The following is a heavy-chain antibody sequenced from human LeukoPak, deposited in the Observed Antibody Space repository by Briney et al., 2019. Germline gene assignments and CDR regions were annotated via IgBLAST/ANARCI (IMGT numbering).Heavy chain of an antibody. CDR1: GFTFSSYA. Sequence: GRSLRLSCAASGFTFSSYAMHWVRQAPGKGLEWVAVISYDGSNKYYADSVKGRFTISKDNSKNTLYLQMNSLRAEDTAVYYCARDRLNWGSSFDYWGQGTLVTVSS. V-gene: IGHV3-30-3*01. CDR2: ISYDGSNK. D-gene: IGHD7-27*01. J-gene: IGHJ4*02. CDR3: ARDRLNWGSSFDY.